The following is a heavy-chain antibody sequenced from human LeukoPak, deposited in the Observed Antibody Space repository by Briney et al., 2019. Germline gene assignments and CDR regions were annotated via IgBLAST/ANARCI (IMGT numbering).Heavy chain of an antibody. D-gene: IGHD3-16*01. Sequence: GGSLRLSCAASGFTFNSYAMTWVRQAPGKGLEWVSGISGSGGSTYYADSVKGRFTISRDNSKNTLYLQMNSLRAEDTALYYCPKDVFVGGAGYGMDVWGQGTTVIVSS. CDR2: ISGSGGST. CDR3: PKDVFVGGAGYGMDV. CDR1: GFTFNSYA. V-gene: IGHV3-23*01. J-gene: IGHJ6*02.